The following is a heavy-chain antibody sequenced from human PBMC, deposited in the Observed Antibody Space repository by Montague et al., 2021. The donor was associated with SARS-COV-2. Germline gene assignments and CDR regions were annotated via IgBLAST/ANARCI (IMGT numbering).Heavy chain of an antibody. D-gene: IGHD1-1*01. CDR2: VHYTGST. CDR1: GDSISSYY. Sequence: SETLSLTCEVSGDSISSYYWSWIRQSPGQGLEWIGYVHYTGSTTYTPSLTTRVTLSLDTPKNHFSLKLRSVTAADTAIYYCARAQNTCFIANCVNYFEFWGRGALVAVSS. CDR3: ARAQNTCFIANCVNYFEF. J-gene: IGHJ4*02. V-gene: IGHV4-59*01.